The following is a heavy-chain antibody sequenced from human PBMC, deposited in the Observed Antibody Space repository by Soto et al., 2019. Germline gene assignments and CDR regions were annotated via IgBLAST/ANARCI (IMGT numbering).Heavy chain of an antibody. Sequence: QVQLVQSGAEVKKPGASVKVSCKASGYTFTSYGISWVRQAPGQGLEWMGWISAYNGNTNYAQKLQGRGTMTTDTSTSTAYVELRSLRSDDTAVYSCARDEYYDSSGYYQPAPDYWGQGTLVTVSS. CDR3: ARDEYYDSSGYYQPAPDY. CDR2: ISAYNGNT. CDR1: GYTFTSYG. D-gene: IGHD3-22*01. V-gene: IGHV1-18*01. J-gene: IGHJ4*02.